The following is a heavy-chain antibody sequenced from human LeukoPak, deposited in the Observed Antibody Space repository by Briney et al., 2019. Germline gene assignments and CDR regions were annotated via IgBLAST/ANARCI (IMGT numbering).Heavy chain of an antibody. CDR2: ISGSGGST. D-gene: IGHD3-22*01. Sequence: PGGSLRLSCAASGFTFSSYAMSWVRQAPGKGLEWVSAISGSGGSTYYADSVKGRFTISRDNSKNTLYLQMNSLRAEDTAVYYCAKDRQYDSSGYYSRRWPPFDYWGQGTLVTVSS. CDR1: GFTFSSYA. CDR3: AKDRQYDSSGYYSRRWPPFDY. V-gene: IGHV3-23*01. J-gene: IGHJ4*02.